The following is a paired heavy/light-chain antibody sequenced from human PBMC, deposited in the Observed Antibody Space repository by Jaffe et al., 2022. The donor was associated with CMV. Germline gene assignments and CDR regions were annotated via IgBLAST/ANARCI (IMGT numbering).Light chain of an antibody. CDR3: MQALQTPVT. J-gene: IGKJ4*01. CDR1: HSLLHSNGNNY. CDR2: LAS. V-gene: IGKV2-28*01. Sequence: DIVMTQSPLSLPVTPGEPASISCRSSHSLLHSNGNNYVDWYLQKPGQSPQLLIYLASNRASGVPDRFSGSGSGTDFTLKISRVEAEDVGVYYCMQALQTPVTFGGGTKVDIK.
Heavy chain of an antibody. Sequence: QVQLVQSGAEVKKPGSSVKVTCKASRGSLSSYAISWVRQAPGQGLEWMGGIIIIFGKTNVAQRFQGRVTLTADESTSTAYMEVSSLRSEDTAVYYCARGFLPGIAAFGTPNYYEMDVWGQGTTVIVS. J-gene: IGHJ6*02. CDR2: IIIIFGKT. D-gene: IGHD6-25*01. CDR3: ARGFLPGIAAFGTPNYYEMDV. CDR1: RGSLSSYA. V-gene: IGHV1-69*01.